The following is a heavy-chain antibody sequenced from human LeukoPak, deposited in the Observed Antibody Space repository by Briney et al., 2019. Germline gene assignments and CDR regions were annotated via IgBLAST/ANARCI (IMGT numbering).Heavy chain of an antibody. D-gene: IGHD3-10*01. CDR2: INSGGST. CDR3: AKADYYYGSGSLYFDY. V-gene: IGHV3-53*05. CDR1: GFTVSSNY. Sequence: PGGSLRLSCAASGFTVSSNYMSWVRQAPGKGLGWVSVINSGGSTYYADSVKGRFTISRDNAKNSLYLQMNSLRAEDTALYYCAKADYYYGSGSLYFDYWGQGTLVTVSS. J-gene: IGHJ4*02.